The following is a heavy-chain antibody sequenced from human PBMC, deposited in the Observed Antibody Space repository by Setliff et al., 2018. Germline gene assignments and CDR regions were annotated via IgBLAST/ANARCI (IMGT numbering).Heavy chain of an antibody. CDR1: GGSFSGYY. CDR2: INHSGST. V-gene: IGHV4-34*01. Sequence: SETLSLTCAVYGGSFSGYYWSWIRQPPGKGLEWIGEINHSGSTYYNPSLKSRVTISVDTSKNQFSLKLSSVTAADTAVYYCARHSSRPYWGQGTLV. J-gene: IGHJ4*02. CDR3: ARHSSRPY.